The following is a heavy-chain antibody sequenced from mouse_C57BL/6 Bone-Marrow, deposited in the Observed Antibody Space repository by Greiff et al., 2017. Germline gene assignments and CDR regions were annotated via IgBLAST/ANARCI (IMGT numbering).Heavy chain of an antibody. CDR1: GYSITSDY. Sequence: EVKLMESGPGLAKPSQTLSLTCSVTGYSITSDYWNWIRKFPGHKLEYMGYISYSGSTYYNPSLKSRISITRDTSKNQYYLQLNSVTTEDTATYYCARWGYYGSRPWYFDVWGTGTTVTVSS. CDR3: ARWGYYGSRPWYFDV. D-gene: IGHD1-1*01. CDR2: ISYSGST. J-gene: IGHJ1*03. V-gene: IGHV3-8*01.